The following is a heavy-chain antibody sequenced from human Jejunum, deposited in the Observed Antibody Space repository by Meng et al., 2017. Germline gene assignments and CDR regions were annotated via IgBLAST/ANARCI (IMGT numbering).Heavy chain of an antibody. Sequence: SGPTLVKPTQTLTLTCTFPGLSLTVSGVGVGWIRQPPGKALEWLALIYWDDDKRYSPSLKSRLSITKDTSKNQVVLTMTNVNPVDTATYYCAKDWSDTAFDYWGQGTPVTVSS. CDR3: AKDWSDTAFDY. D-gene: IGHD3-9*01. CDR2: IYWDDDK. J-gene: IGHJ4*02. CDR1: GLSLTVSGVG. V-gene: IGHV2-5*02.